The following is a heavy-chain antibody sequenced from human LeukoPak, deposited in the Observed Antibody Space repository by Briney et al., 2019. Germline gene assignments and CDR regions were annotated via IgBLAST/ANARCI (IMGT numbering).Heavy chain of an antibody. D-gene: IGHD5-18*01. Sequence: PGGSLRLSCAASGFTFSSYGMHWVRQAPGKGLEWIGEINHSGSTNYNPSLKSRVTISVDTSKNQFSLKLSSVTAADTAVYYCARGRGYGYGSAYYYYGMDVWGQGTTVTVSS. CDR3: ARGRGYGYGSAYYYYGMDV. CDR1: GFTFSSYG. CDR2: INHSGST. J-gene: IGHJ6*02. V-gene: IGHV4-34*01.